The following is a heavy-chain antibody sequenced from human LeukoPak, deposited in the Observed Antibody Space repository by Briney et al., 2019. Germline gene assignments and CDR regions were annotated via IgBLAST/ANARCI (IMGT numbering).Heavy chain of an antibody. CDR1: GGTFSSYA. CDR3: ARERVTYYYDSSGSFDY. J-gene: IGHJ4*02. V-gene: IGHV1-69*06. D-gene: IGHD3-22*01. Sequence: SVKVSCKASGGTFSSYAISWVRRAPGQGLEWMGGIIPIFGTANYAQKFQGRVTITADKSTSTAYMELSSLRSEDTAVYYCARERVTYYYDSSGSFDYWGQGTLVTVSS. CDR2: IIPIFGTA.